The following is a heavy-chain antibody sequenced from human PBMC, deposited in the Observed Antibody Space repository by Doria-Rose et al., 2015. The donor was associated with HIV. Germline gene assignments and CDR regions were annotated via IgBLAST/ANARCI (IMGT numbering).Heavy chain of an antibody. J-gene: IGHJ6*03. V-gene: IGHV3-33*01. D-gene: IGHD5-18*01. Sequence: SGFTFTSYGMHWVRQAPGKGLEWVALIWYDGSNKYYADSVKGRFTISRDSSKNTLYLQMNSLRAEDTAVYYCARGSPGYNYAYYYMDVWGKGTTVTVSS. CDR2: IWYDGSNK. CDR1: GFTFTSYG. CDR3: ARGSPGYNYAYYYMDV.